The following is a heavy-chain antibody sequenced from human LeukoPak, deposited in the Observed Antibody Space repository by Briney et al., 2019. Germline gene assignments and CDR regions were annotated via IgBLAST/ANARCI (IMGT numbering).Heavy chain of an antibody. CDR1: GYTFTIYG. V-gene: IGHV1-18*01. CDR3: ARDHTYYDILTGYYSQEYYYYGMDV. Sequence: RASVKVSCKTSGYTFTIYGISWVRQAPGQGLEWMGLISAYGNTNYAQNLQGRVTMTTDTSTSTAYMELRSLRSDDTAVYYCARDHTYYDILTGYYSQEYYYYGMDVWGQGTTVTVSS. D-gene: IGHD3-9*01. J-gene: IGHJ6*02. CDR2: ISAYGNT.